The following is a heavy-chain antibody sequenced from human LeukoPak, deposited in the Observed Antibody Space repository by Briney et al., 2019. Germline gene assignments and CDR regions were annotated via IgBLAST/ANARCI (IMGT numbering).Heavy chain of an antibody. Sequence: GESLKISCKASGYSFTSYWIGWVRQMPGKGLEWMGIIDPSDSDIRYTPSFQGQVTLSADKSLSTAYLQWNSLKASDTAIYYCARQTAMGRSGDYWGQGTLVTVSS. CDR3: ARQTAMGRSGDY. J-gene: IGHJ4*02. CDR2: IDPSDSDI. CDR1: GYSFTSYW. D-gene: IGHD7-27*01. V-gene: IGHV5-51*01.